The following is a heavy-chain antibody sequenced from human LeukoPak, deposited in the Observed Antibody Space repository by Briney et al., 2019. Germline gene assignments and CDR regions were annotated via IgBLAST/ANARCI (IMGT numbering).Heavy chain of an antibody. J-gene: IGHJ4*02. Sequence: PGGSLRLSCAASGFTFSNYGMSWVRQAPGKGLEWVSVISGSGASTYYADSVKGRFTISRDNSKNTLYLQMNSLRAEDTAVYYCAKRDSSGSYPYYFDYWGQGTLVTVSS. V-gene: IGHV3-23*01. D-gene: IGHD3-22*01. CDR1: GFTFSNYG. CDR3: AKRDSSGSYPYYFDY. CDR2: ISGSGAST.